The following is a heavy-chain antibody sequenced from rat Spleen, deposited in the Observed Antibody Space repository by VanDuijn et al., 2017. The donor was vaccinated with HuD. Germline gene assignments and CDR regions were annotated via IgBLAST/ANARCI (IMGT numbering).Heavy chain of an antibody. CDR3: AKRGDNNYVMDA. CDR1: GFTFSDYY. V-gene: IGHV5-29*01. J-gene: IGHJ4*01. CDR2: ISYDGGST. Sequence: EVQLVESDGGLVQPGRSLKLSCAASGFTFSDYYMAWVRQAPTKGLEWVATISYDGGSTYYPDSVKGRFTISRDNAENTVYLQMNSLRSEDTATYYCAKRGDNNYVMDAWGQGASVTVSS. D-gene: IGHD1-4*01.